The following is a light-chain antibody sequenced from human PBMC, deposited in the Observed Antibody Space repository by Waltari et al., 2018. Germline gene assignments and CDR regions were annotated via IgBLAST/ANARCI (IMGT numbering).Light chain of an antibody. V-gene: IGKV1-39*01. J-gene: IGKJ2*03. Sequence: DIQMTQSPSAVSASVGDRVTISCRASPNINNYLTWYQQKPGKAPNLLIYDASSLQSGVPSRCSGSGAGTEFTIIISGLQPEDFATYYCQQSYSTLRFGQGTKVEI. CDR2: DAS. CDR3: QQSYSTLR. CDR1: PNINNY.